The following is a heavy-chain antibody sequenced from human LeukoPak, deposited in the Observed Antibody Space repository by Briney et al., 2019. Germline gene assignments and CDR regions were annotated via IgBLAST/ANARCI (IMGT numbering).Heavy chain of an antibody. CDR1: GFTFSSYA. J-gene: IGHJ6*02. Sequence: PGGSLRLSCAASGFTFSSYAMHWVRQAPGKGLEWVAVISYDGSNKYYADSVKGRFTISRDNSKNTLYLQMNSLRAEDTAEYYCARDLGYCSSTSCFNYYYGMDVWGQGTTVTVSS. CDR2: ISYDGSNK. CDR3: ARDLGYCSSTSCFNYYYGMDV. V-gene: IGHV3-30*04. D-gene: IGHD2-2*01.